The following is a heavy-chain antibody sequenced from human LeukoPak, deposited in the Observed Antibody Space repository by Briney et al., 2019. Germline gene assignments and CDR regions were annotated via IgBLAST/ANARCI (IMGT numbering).Heavy chain of an antibody. J-gene: IGHJ4*02. CDR2: ISSSTSYI. CDR3: ARAGGSTVSHSDY. D-gene: IGHD4-17*01. CDR1: GFTFSSYG. Sequence: GGSLRLSCAASGFTFSSYGMHWVRQAPGKGLEWVSSISSSTSYIYYADSVKGRFTISKDNAKNSLYLQMNSLRAEDTAVYYCARAGGSTVSHSDYWGQGTLVTVSS. V-gene: IGHV3-21*01.